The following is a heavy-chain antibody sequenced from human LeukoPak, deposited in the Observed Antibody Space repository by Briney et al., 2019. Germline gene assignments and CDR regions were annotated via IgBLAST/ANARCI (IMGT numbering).Heavy chain of an antibody. V-gene: IGHV4-59*08. CDR3: ARVRGGSIAAAGTHCYGMDV. D-gene: IGHD6-13*01. CDR2: IYYSGST. CDR1: GGSISSYY. Sequence: PSETLSLTCTVSGGSISSYYWSWIRQPPGKGLEWIGYIYYSGSTNYNPSLKSRVTISVDTSKNQFSLKLSSVTAADTAVYYCARVRGGSIAAAGTHCYGMDVWGQGTTVTVSS. J-gene: IGHJ6*02.